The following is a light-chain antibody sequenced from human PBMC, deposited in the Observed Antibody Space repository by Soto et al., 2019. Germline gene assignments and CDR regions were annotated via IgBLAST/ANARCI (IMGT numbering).Light chain of an antibody. CDR2: DAS. J-gene: IGKJ1*01. Sequence: DIQMTQSPSTLSASVGDRVTITCRASQSISSWLAWYQQKPGKAPKLLIYDASSLESGVPSRFSGSGSGTEFTLTISSLQPDDFATYYCQQYNSYSVTFGQGNKVEIK. CDR1: QSISSW. CDR3: QQYNSYSVT. V-gene: IGKV1-5*01.